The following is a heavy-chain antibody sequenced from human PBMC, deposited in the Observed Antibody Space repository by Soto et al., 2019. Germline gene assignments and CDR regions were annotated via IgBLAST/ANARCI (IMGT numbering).Heavy chain of an antibody. D-gene: IGHD6-13*01. CDR3: ARAPYSSIFYYYYYYGMDV. CDR2: IYYSGST. CDR1: GGSISSGGYY. Sequence: LSLSCTVSGGSISSGGYYWSWIRQHPGKGLEWIGYIYYSGSTYYNPSLKSRVTISVDTSKNQFSLKLSSVTAADTAVYYCARAPYSSIFYYYYYYGMDVWGQGTTVTVSS. V-gene: IGHV4-31*03. J-gene: IGHJ6*02.